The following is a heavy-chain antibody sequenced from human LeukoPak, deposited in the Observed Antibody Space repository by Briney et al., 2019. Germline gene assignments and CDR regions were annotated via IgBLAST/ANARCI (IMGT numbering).Heavy chain of an antibody. D-gene: IGHD3-3*01. CDR3: ARDVRFLEWLYAFDI. V-gene: IGHV4-38-2*02. Sequence: SETLSLTCTVSGGSISSYYWGWIRQPPGKGLEWIGSIYHSGSTYYNPSLKSRVTISVDTSKNQFSLKLSSVTAADTAVYYCARDVRFLEWLYAFDIWGQGTMVTVSS. J-gene: IGHJ3*02. CDR2: IYHSGST. CDR1: GGSISSYY.